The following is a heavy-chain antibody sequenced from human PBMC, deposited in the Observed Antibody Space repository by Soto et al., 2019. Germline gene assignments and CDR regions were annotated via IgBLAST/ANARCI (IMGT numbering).Heavy chain of an antibody. J-gene: IGHJ6*03. D-gene: IGHD3-16*01. Sequence: GGSLRLSCAASGFTFSSYGMHWVRQAPGKGLEWVAVISYDGSNKYYADSVKGRFTISRDNSKNTLYLQMNSLRAEDTAVYYCAKVRARLGEWFHNSGYYMDVWGKGTTVTVSS. CDR3: AKVRARLGEWFHNSGYYMDV. CDR2: ISYDGSNK. CDR1: GFTFSSYG. V-gene: IGHV3-30*18.